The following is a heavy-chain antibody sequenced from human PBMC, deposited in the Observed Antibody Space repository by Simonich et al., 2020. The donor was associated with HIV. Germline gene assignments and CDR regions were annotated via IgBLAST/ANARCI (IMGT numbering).Heavy chain of an antibody. D-gene: IGHD3-16*01. V-gene: IGHV4-34*01. CDR1: GGSFSVYY. CDR2: INHSGST. CDR3: ARRPESRFGGVIGFDY. Sequence: QVQLQQWGAGLLTPSETLSLTCAGYGGSFSVYYWCWIPPPPGKGLDWLGEINHSGSTNYNPSLKSRVTISVDTSKIQFSLKLSTGTAADTAVYYWARRPESRFGGVIGFDYWGQGTLVTVSS. J-gene: IGHJ4*02.